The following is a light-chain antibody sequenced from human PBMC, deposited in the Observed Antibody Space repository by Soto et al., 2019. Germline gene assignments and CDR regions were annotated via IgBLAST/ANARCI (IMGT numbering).Light chain of an antibody. V-gene: IGKV3-11*01. Sequence: EIVLTQSPFTLSFSPCEISTLFCIASQSFTTSQLAWHQQTPGQAPRLLIYDASNRATGIPARFSGSGSGTDFTLTISSLEPEDFAVYFCQQRSKWPLTFGGGTKVDIK. J-gene: IGKJ4*01. CDR1: QSFTTSQ. CDR3: QQRSKWPLT. CDR2: DAS.